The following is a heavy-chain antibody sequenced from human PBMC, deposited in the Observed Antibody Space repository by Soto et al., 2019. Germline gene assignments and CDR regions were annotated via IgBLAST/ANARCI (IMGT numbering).Heavy chain of an antibody. V-gene: IGHV1-69*01. J-gene: IGHJ4*02. CDR1: GGTFSTYA. CDR3: ARGVGAYYFEY. Sequence: QVQLVQSGAEVKKPGSSVKVSCKASGGTFSTYAITWVRQAPGQGLEWLGGIIPIFGTTDYARKFQGRVTITAAESTSTVFIELSSLTSEDTAVYYCARGVGAYYFEYWGQGTLVTVPS. CDR2: IIPIFGTT. D-gene: IGHD1-26*01.